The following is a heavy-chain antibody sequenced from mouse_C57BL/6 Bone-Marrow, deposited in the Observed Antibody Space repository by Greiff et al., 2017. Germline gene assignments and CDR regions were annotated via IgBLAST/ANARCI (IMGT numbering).Heavy chain of an antibody. V-gene: IGHV14-4*01. J-gene: IGHJ4*01. CDR2: IDPANGDT. Sequence: EVQLQQSGAELVRPGASVKLSCTASGFNFKDDYMHWVKQRPEQGLEWIGWIDPANGDTEYASKFQGKATITAYTSSNTAYLQLSSLTSEDTAVYYCTTGVMDYGGQGTSVTVSS. CDR1: GFNFKDDY. CDR3: TTGVMDY.